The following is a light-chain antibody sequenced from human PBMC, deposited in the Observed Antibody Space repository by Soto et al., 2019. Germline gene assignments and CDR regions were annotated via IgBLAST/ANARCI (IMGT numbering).Light chain of an antibody. J-gene: IGLJ2*01. V-gene: IGLV3-21*02. CDR1: NIDTKS. CDR3: QVWEIITYHVV. Sequence: SYELTQPPSVSVAPGQTAKITCAGDNIDTKSMHWYQQRPGQAPVLVVHDDTDRAAGIPERFSGSKSGGTATLTISRVEAGDEADYYCQVWEIITYHVVFGGGTKVTVL. CDR2: DDT.